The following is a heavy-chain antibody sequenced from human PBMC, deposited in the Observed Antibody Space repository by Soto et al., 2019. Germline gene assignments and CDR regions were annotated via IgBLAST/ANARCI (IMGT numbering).Heavy chain of an antibody. V-gene: IGHV1-2*04. D-gene: IGHD3-10*01. CDR1: GYTFTGYY. CDR3: ARDLTITMVRGVIPYYYGMDV. Sequence: ASVKVSCKASGYTFTGYYMHWVRQAPGQGLEWMGWTNPNSGGTNYAQKFQGWVTMTRDTSISTDYMELSRLRSDDTSVYYCARDLTITMVRGVIPYYYGMDVWGQGTTVTVSS. CDR2: TNPNSGGT. J-gene: IGHJ6*02.